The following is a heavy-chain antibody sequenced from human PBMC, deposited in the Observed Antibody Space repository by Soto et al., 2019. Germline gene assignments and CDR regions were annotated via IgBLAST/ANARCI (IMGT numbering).Heavy chain of an antibody. CDR2: ISSSGSTI. V-gene: IGHV3-48*03. J-gene: IGHJ4*02. CDR3: ARGQYSSGGGYFDY. CDR1: GFTFSSYE. Sequence: EVQLVESGGGLVQPGGSLRLSCAASGFTFSSYEMNWVRQAPGKGLEWVSYISSSGSTIYYADSVKGRFTISRDNAKNSLYLQMNSRRAGDTAVYDCARGQYSSGGGYFDYWGQETLVTVSS. D-gene: IGHD6-19*01.